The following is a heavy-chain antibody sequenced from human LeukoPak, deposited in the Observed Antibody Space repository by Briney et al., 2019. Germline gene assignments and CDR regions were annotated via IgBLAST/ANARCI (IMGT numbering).Heavy chain of an antibody. CDR1: GGSISTFY. CDR2: VFYRGST. J-gene: IGHJ4*02. Sequence: SETLSLTCTVSGGSISTFYWSWIRQSPRKGLEWIGYVFYRGSTSYNPSLKSRVTISVDTSNNQFSLRLSSVTAADTAVYYCARHRGFYDPFDYWGQGTLVTVSS. V-gene: IGHV4-59*08. CDR3: ARHRGFYDPFDY. D-gene: IGHD2/OR15-2a*01.